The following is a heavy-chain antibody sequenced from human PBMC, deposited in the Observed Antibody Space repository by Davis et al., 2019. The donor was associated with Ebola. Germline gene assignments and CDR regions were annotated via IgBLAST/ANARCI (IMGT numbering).Heavy chain of an antibody. Sequence: SETLSLTCTVSGGSISSYYWSWIRQPPGKGLEWLGYIYYSGSTNYNPSLKSRVTISVATSKNQFSLKLSSVTAADTAVYYCARDEEDIVVVPAGIDYWGQGTLVTVSS. CDR2: IYYSGST. V-gene: IGHV4-59*12. CDR1: GGSISSYY. CDR3: ARDEEDIVVVPAGIDY. D-gene: IGHD2-2*01. J-gene: IGHJ4*02.